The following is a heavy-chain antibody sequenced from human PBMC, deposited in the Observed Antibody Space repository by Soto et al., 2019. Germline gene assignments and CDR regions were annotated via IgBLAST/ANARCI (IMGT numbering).Heavy chain of an antibody. CDR3: AKDQASGQGSFDS. Sequence: HGGSLRLSCAASGFRFDDYAMHWVRQAPDKGLEWVALISYDGSNQYYADSVKGRFTISRDNSKNTLFLQMNSLRADDTAVYYCAKDQASGQGSFDSWGQGTLVTVSS. J-gene: IGHJ4*02. CDR1: GFRFDDYA. CDR2: ISYDGSNQ. V-gene: IGHV3-30*18.